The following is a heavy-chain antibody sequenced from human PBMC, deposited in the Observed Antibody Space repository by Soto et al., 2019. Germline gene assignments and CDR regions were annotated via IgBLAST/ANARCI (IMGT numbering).Heavy chain of an antibody. CDR3: ALGYCSSTSCFKAPDKRFDP. CDR2: ISSSSSYI. J-gene: IGHJ5*02. D-gene: IGHD2-2*01. CDR1: GFTFSSYS. Sequence: GGSLRLSCAASGFTFSSYSMNWVRQAPGKGLEWVSSISSSSSYIYYADSVKGRFTISRDNAKNSLYLQMNSLRAEDTAVYYCALGYCSSTSCFKAPDKRFDPWGQGTLLTVSS. V-gene: IGHV3-21*01.